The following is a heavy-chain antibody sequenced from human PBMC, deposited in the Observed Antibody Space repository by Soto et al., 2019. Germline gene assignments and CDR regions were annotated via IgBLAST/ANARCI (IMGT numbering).Heavy chain of an antibody. CDR2: ISGSGGST. J-gene: IGHJ4*02. V-gene: IGHV3-23*01. CDR1: GFTFSSYA. Sequence: GGSLRLSCAASGFTFSSYAMSWVRQAPGKGLEWVSAISGSGGSTYYADSVKGRFTISRDNSKNTLYLRMNSLRAEDTAVYYCAKDLSIVVVPAAMPVNPIEYWGQGTLVTVSS. CDR3: AKDLSIVVVPAAMPVNPIEY. D-gene: IGHD2-2*01.